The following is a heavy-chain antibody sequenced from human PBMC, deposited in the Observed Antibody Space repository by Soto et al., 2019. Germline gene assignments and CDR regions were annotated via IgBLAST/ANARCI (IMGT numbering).Heavy chain of an antibody. D-gene: IGHD3-16*01. CDR3: AKVAGGLGYFDL. V-gene: IGHV3-23*01. CDR1: GFTLSDYA. CDR2: ISATGGNI. Sequence: LRLSCVASGFTLSDYAMTWVRQAPGKGLEWVATISATGGNIEYTDSLKGRFTISRDNSKNTLYLQLNGLTSDDTAVHYCAKVAGGLGYFDLWGRGTLVT. J-gene: IGHJ2*01.